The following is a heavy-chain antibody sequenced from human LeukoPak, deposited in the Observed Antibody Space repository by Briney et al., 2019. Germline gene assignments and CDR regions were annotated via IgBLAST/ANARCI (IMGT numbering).Heavy chain of an antibody. CDR2: ISGSGGST. J-gene: IGHJ4*02. Sequence: GGSLRLSCAASRFTFSSYAMNWVRQAPGKGLEWVSAISGSGGSTYYADSVKGRFTISRDNSKNTLYLQMNSLKTEDTAVYYCTRGAWYFDYWGQGTLVTVSS. V-gene: IGHV3-23*01. CDR1: RFTFSSYA. CDR3: TRGAWYFDY.